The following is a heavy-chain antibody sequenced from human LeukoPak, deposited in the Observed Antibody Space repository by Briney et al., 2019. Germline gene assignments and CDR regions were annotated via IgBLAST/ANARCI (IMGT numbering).Heavy chain of an antibody. J-gene: IGHJ4*02. CDR3: ASTRGSSGYIDY. Sequence: SETLSLTCAVYGGSISSSSYYWGWIRQPPGKGLEWIGSIYYSGSTYYNPSLKSRVTISVDTSKNQFSLKLSSVTAADTAVYYCASTRGSSGYIDYWGRGTLVTVSS. V-gene: IGHV4-39*07. CDR2: IYYSGST. CDR1: GGSISSSSYY. D-gene: IGHD3-22*01.